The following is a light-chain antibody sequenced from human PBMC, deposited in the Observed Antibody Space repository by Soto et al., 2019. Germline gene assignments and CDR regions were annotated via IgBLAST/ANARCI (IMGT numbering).Light chain of an antibody. V-gene: IGKV1-12*01. Sequence: IQLTHSPSSVSAFAGDRVNITFRASQGISSWLAWYQQKPGKAPKLLIYAESSLQSGPPSRFSGSGSGTDFTLTISSLQPEDFATYYCKQSYSNPPFGGGPKVDLK. J-gene: IGKJ4*01. CDR2: AES. CDR1: QGISSW. CDR3: KQSYSNPP.